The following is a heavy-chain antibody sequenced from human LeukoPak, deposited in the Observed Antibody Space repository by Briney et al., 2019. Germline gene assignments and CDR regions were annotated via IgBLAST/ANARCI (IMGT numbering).Heavy chain of an antibody. V-gene: IGHV3-64*01. CDR1: GFTFSSYA. J-gene: IGHJ3*02. CDR3: ARDDGGDFNDAFDI. Sequence: PGGSLRLSCAASGFTFSSYAMHWVRQAPGKGLEYVSAISSNGGSTYYANSVKGRFTISRDNSKNTLYLQMGSLRAEDMAVYYCARDDGGDFNDAFDIWGQGTMVTVSS. D-gene: IGHD2-21*02. CDR2: ISSNGGST.